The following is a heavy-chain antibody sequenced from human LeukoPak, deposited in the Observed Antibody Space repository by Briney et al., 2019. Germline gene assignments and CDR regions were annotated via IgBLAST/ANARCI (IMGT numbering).Heavy chain of an antibody. CDR3: ARDGSGLPWFGELFDYYYYYMDV. CDR1: GYTFTSYY. D-gene: IGHD3-10*01. J-gene: IGHJ6*03. Sequence: ASVKVSCKASGYTFTSYYMHWVRQAPGQGLEWMGIINPSGGSTSYAQKFQGRVTMTRDMSTSTVYMELSSLRSEDTAVYYCARDGSGLPWFGELFDYYYYYMDVWGKGTTVTVSS. V-gene: IGHV1-46*01. CDR2: INPSGGST.